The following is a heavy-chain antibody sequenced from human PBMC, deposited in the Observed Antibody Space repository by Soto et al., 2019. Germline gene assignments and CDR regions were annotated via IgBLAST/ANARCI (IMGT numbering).Heavy chain of an antibody. V-gene: IGHV3-30-3*01. CDR1: GFTFDTFA. D-gene: IGHD1-1*01. CDR2: ISYDGYNT. CDR3: ARVNPGNNLYYYYGSDV. J-gene: IGHJ6*02. Sequence: QVHLVESGGRVVQPGRSLRLSCAASGFTFDTFAIHWVRQTPGKVLEWVALISYDGYNTYYADSVKGRFTISRDNSKNTLYLQMTSLRPDDTGVYYCARVNPGNNLYYYYGSDVWGQRTSVTVSS.